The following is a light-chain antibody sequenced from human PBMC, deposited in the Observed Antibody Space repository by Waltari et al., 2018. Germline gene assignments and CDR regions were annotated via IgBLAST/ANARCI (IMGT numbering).Light chain of an antibody. CDR1: ALPKKY. Sequence: SYELTQPPSVSVSPGQTARITCPGDALPKKYAYWYQQKSGQAPVLVIYEDRKRPSGIPERFSGSSSGTTTTLTVSGAQVDDEADYYCSSTDSSSKVFGGGTKLTVL. J-gene: IGLJ2*01. CDR2: EDR. V-gene: IGLV3-10*01. CDR3: SSTDSSSKV.